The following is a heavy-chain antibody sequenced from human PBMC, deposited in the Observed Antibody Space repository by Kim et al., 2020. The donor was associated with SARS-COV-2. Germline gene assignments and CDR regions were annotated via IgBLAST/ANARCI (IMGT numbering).Heavy chain of an antibody. CDR2: INHSGST. D-gene: IGHD3-10*01. CDR1: GGSFNDYY. V-gene: IGHV4-34*01. CDR3: AGGLNVDSGRYGGMDV. J-gene: IGHJ6*02. Sequence: SETLSLTCAVYGGSFNDYYWSWIRQPPGKGLEWIGEINHSGSTNYNPSLKSRVTISVDTSKNQFSLKLSYVTAADTAVYYCAGGLNVDSGRYGGMDVWGQGTTVTVSS.